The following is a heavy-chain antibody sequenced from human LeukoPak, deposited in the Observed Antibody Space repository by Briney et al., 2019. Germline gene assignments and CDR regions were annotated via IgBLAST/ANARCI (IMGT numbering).Heavy chain of an antibody. Sequence: ASVKVSCKASGYTFTGYYMHWVRQAPGQGLEWMGIINPSGGSTSYAQKFQGRVAMTRDTSTSTVYMELSSLRSEDTAVYYCAKERDYDSSGMYYFDYWGQGTLVTVSS. J-gene: IGHJ4*02. CDR1: GYTFTGYY. V-gene: IGHV1-46*01. CDR2: INPSGGST. D-gene: IGHD3-22*01. CDR3: AKERDYDSSGMYYFDY.